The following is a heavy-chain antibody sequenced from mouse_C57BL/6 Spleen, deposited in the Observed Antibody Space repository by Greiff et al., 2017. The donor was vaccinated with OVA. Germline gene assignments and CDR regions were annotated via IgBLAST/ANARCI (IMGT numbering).Heavy chain of an antibody. V-gene: IGHV1-76*01. J-gene: IGHJ3*01. CDR2: IYPGSGNT. CDR1: GYTFTDYY. D-gene: IGHD1-1*01. Sequence: VKLMESGAELVRPWASVKLSCKASGYTFTDYYLNWVKQRPGQGLEWIARIYPGSGNTYYNEKFKGKATLTAENSSSTAYMQLSSLTSEDSAVYFCAREDYGSSYGFAYWGQGTLVTVSA. CDR3: AREDYGSSYGFAY.